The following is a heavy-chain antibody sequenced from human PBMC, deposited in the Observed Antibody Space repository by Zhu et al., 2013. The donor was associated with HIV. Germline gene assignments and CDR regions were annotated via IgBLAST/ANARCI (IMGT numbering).Heavy chain of an antibody. CDR2: ISAYNGNT. Sequence: VQLVQSGAEVKKPGASVKVSCKASGYTLTTYGINWVRQAPGQGLEWVGWISAYNGNTKYAQRLQGRVTVTTDTSTSTAYMELRSLRSDDSAVYFCARGTYGDYWGQGTLVTVSS. CDR1: GYTLTTYG. D-gene: IGHD4-17*01. J-gene: IGHJ4*02. CDR3: ARGTYGDY. V-gene: IGHV1-18*01.